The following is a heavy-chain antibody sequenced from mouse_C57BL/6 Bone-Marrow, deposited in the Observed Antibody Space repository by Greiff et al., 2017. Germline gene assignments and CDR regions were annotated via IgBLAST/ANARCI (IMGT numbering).Heavy chain of an antibody. V-gene: IGHV1-4*01. CDR2: INPSSGYT. Sequence: VQLQESGAELARPGASVKMSCKASGYTFTSYTMHWVKQRPGQGLEWIGYINPSSGYTKYNQKFKDKATLTADKSSSTAYMQLRSLTSEDSAVYYCARGAMITRRYYFDYWGQGTTLTVSS. J-gene: IGHJ2*01. CDR3: ARGAMITRRYYFDY. D-gene: IGHD2-4*01. CDR1: GYTFTSYT.